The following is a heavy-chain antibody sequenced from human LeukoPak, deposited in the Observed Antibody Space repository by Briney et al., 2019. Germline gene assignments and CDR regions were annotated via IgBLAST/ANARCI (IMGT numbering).Heavy chain of an antibody. CDR3: AKWGDYDVLTGYYVSDY. V-gene: IGHV3-23*01. D-gene: IGHD3-9*01. Sequence: PGASLRLSCAASGFTFSNYAMSWVRQAPGKGLEWVSAITGGGSAIYYADSMKSRFTISRDNSKNTLYLQINGLRAEDTAVYYCAKWGDYDVLTGYYVSDYWGQGTLVTVSS. J-gene: IGHJ4*02. CDR2: ITGGGSAI. CDR1: GFTFSNYA.